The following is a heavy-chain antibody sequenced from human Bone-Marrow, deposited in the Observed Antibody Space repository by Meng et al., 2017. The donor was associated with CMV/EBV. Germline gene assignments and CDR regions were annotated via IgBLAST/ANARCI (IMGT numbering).Heavy chain of an antibody. CDR1: GGTFSSYA. Sequence: SVKVSCKASGGTFSSYAISWVRQAPGQGLEWMGGIIPIFGTANYAQKFQGRVTITTDESTSTAYMELSSLRSEDTAVYYCARDPLQGLTNYYYGMDVWGQGTTVTVYS. CDR3: ARDPLQGLTNYYYGMDV. CDR2: IIPIFGTA. V-gene: IGHV1-69*05. J-gene: IGHJ6*02. D-gene: IGHD3/OR15-3a*01.